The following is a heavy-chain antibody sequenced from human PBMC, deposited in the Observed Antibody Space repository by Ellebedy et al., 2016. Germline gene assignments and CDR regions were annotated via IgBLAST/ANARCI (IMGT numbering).Heavy chain of an antibody. V-gene: IGHV3-23*01. CDR3: AKDQEYFDYMDV. Sequence: GGSLRLSXAASGFTFRNYAMNWVRQAPGKGLEWVSGISGRSGNIYYAAPVKGRFTISRDNSKNTLFLQVNSLRAEDTAVYYCAKDQEYFDYMDVWGKGTTVTVSS. CDR1: GFTFRNYA. CDR2: ISGRSGNI. J-gene: IGHJ6*03.